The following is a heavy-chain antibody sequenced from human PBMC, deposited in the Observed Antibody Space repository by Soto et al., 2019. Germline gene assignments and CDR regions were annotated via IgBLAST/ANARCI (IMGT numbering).Heavy chain of an antibody. CDR3: ARRIKLWFNWFDP. D-gene: IGHD5-18*01. CDR1: GGSISSSSYY. V-gene: IGHV4-39*01. Sequence: SETLSLTCTVSGGSISSSSYYWGWIRQPPGKGLEWIGSIYYSGSTYYNPSLKSRVTISVDTSKNQFSLKLSSVTAADTAVYYCARRIKLWFNWFDPWGQGTLVTVSS. J-gene: IGHJ5*02. CDR2: IYYSGST.